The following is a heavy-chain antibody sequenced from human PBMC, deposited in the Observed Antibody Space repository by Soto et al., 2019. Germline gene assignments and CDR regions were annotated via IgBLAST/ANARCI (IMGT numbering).Heavy chain of an antibody. CDR3: ARVSVSGGSGSYYPYYYYMDV. Sequence: GGSLRLSCAASGFTFSSYAMSWVRQAPGKGLEWVSAIRGSGGSTYYADSVKGRFTISRDNSKNTLYLQMNSLRAEDTAVYYCARVSVSGGSGSYYPYYYYMDVWGKGTTVTVSS. CDR2: IRGSGGST. J-gene: IGHJ6*03. D-gene: IGHD3-10*01. V-gene: IGHV3-23*01. CDR1: GFTFSSYA.